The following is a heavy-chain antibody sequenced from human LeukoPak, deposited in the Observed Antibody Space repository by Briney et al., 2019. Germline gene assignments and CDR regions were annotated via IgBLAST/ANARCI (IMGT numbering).Heavy chain of an antibody. Sequence: ASVKVSCKASGYTFTGYYMHWVRQAPGQGLEWMGWINPNSGGTNYAQNFQGWVTMTRDTSISTAYMELSRLRSDDTAVYYCARGIYSSSWYPSLKYWGQGTLVTVSS. CDR3: ARGIYSSSWYPSLKY. J-gene: IGHJ4*02. V-gene: IGHV1-2*04. CDR1: GYTFTGYY. CDR2: INPNSGGT. D-gene: IGHD6-13*01.